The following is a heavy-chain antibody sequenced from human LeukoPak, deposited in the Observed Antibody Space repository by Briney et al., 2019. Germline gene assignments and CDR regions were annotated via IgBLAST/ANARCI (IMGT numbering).Heavy chain of an antibody. V-gene: IGHV4-39*07. J-gene: IGHJ4*02. Sequence: SETLSLTCTVSGGSISSSSYYWGWIRQPPGKGLDWIGSIYYSGSTYYNPSLKSRVTISVDTSKNQFSLKLSSVTAADTAVYYCARGLRRDYYDSSGYYLRWGQGTLVTVSS. CDR1: GGSISSSSYY. D-gene: IGHD3-22*01. CDR3: ARGLRRDYYDSSGYYLR. CDR2: IYYSGST.